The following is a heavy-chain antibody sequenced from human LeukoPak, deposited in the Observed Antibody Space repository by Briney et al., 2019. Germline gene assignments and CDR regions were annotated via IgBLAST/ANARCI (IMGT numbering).Heavy chain of an antibody. D-gene: IGHD2-15*01. CDR2: IYSDRNT. J-gene: IGHJ4*02. CDR3: ARDSAFSSYSY. CDR1: GFTVSSSC. V-gene: IGHV3-53*01. Sequence: PGGSLRLSCTASGFTVSSSCMSWVRQAPGKGLEWVSIIYSDRNTYYAASVKGRFTISRDDSKNTLLLQMDSLRAEDTAIYYCARDSAFSSYSYWGQGALVTVSS.